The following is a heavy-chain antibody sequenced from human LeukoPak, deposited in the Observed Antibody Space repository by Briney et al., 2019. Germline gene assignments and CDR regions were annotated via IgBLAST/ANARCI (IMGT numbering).Heavy chain of an antibody. J-gene: IGHJ6*03. CDR1: GFTFSSYG. V-gene: IGHV3-33*01. D-gene: IGHD2-2*01. Sequence: PGRSLRLSCAASGFTFSSYGMHWVRQAPGKGLEWVAVIWYDGSKKYYADSVKGRFTISRDNAKNTLYMQMNTLRAEDTALYYCVREGPYQHYMDVWGKGTTVTVSS. CDR3: VREGPYQHYMDV. CDR2: IWYDGSKK.